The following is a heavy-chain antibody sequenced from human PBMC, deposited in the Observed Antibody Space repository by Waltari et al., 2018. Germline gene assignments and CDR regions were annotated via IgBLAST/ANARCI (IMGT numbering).Heavy chain of an antibody. V-gene: IGHV3-23*04. J-gene: IGHJ4*02. CDR1: GFTFHTYA. CDR2: ISGSGGRT. CDR3: AKGFWGGYDM. D-gene: IGHD5-12*01. Sequence: EVQLAESGGGLVQPGGSLRLSCAASGFTFHTYAMAWLRQAPGKGLEWVSSISGSGGRTYYSDSSMGRFTISRDNPNNTRYLQMSTLRVDDTAVYYCAKGFWGGYDMWGQGTLVTVSS.